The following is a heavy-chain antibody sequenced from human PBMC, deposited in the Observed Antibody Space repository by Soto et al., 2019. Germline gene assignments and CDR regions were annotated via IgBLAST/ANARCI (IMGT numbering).Heavy chain of an antibody. Sequence: QITLKESGPPLVKPTQTLTLTCTFSGFSLTGSGVGVGWIRQPPGKALEWLALIYWDDDKRYSPSLKSRLTITKHTSKNQVALTVTNMDPVDTATYYCARFLWSDTSLYYFDYWGQGTLVTVSS. CDR3: ARFLWSDTSLYYFDY. CDR1: GFSLTGSGVG. D-gene: IGHD3-3*01. V-gene: IGHV2-5*02. CDR2: IYWDDDK. J-gene: IGHJ4*02.